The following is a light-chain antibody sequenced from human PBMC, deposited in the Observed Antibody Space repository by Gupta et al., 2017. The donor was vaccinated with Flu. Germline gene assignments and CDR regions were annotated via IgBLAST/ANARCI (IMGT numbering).Light chain of an antibody. J-gene: IGKJ1*01. CDR1: QSGLNTLVNKYY. CDR3: QQFHSTPRT. CDR2: WAS. Sequence: EIVMIQSPDSLAVLFGGRATISCKSGQSGLNTLVNKYYLAWYQQKPGKSPELLIYWASARESGIPDLFSGSGSGTDFTLTISSLQAEDVAVYYCQQFHSTPRTFGQGTKVEIK. V-gene: IGKV4-1*01.